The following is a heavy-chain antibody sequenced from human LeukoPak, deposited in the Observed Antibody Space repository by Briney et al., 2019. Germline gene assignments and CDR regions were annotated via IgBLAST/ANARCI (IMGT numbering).Heavy chain of an antibody. V-gene: IGHV4-30-4*01. CDR1: GGSISSGGHY. CDR3: ARGRGYGYGIDY. CDR2: IFYSGTT. J-gene: IGHJ4*02. D-gene: IGHD5-18*01. Sequence: KASETLSLTCSVSGGSISSGGHYWSWVSQPPGKGLEWIGHIFYSGTTLYNPSLKTRVTISEDTSNNQYSLRLTSLTAADTAVYYCARGRGYGYGIDYWGQGTLVTVSS.